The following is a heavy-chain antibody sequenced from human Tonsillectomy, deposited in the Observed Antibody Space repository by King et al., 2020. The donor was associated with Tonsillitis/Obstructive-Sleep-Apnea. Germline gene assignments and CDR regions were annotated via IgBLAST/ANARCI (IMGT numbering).Heavy chain of an antibody. D-gene: IGHD3-9*01. CDR3: TTDPLNFYDIFTGYPDYYYGMDV. V-gene: IGHV3-15*07. J-gene: IGHJ6*02. Sequence: VQLVESGGGLVKPGGSLRLSCAASGFTFSNAWMNWVRQAPGKGLEWVGRIKSKTEGGTTDYAAPVKGRFTISRDDSKNTLYLQMNSLKTEDTAVYYCTTDPLNFYDIFTGYPDYYYGMDVWGQGTTVTVSS. CDR2: IKSKTEGGTT. CDR1: GFTFSNAW.